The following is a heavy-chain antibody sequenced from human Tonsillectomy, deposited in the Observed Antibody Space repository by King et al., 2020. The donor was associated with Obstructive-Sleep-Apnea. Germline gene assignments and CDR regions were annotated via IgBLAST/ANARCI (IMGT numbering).Heavy chain of an antibody. J-gene: IGHJ6*02. CDR1: GFTFSSYW. Sequence: VQLVESGGGLVQPGGSLRLSCAASGFTFSSYWMTWVRQAPGKGLEWVANIKKDGSEKYYVDSVKGRFTISRDNAKNSLYLQMNSLRAYDTAVYFCARDSISLVRGTAMDVWGQGTTVTVSS. CDR2: IKKDGSEK. V-gene: IGHV3-7*01. CDR3: ARDSISLVRGTAMDV. D-gene: IGHD3-10*01.